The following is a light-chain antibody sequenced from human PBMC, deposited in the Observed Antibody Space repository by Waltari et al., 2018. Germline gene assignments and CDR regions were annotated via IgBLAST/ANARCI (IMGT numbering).Light chain of an antibody. CDR3: QQGYNTPFT. CDR2: AAS. CDR1: QGISSW. J-gene: IGKJ3*01. V-gene: IGKV1-12*01. Sequence: DIQMTQSPSSLSASVGDKVTITCRASQGISSWLAWYQQKPGNAPKLLIYAASSLQSGVPSRFSGSGSGTDYTLTISSLQPEDFATYYGQQGYNTPFTFGPGTKLDIK.